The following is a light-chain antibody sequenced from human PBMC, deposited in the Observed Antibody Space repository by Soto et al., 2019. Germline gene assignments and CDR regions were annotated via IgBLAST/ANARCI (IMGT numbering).Light chain of an antibody. CDR2: DVT. CDR3: GSWDSSLSAYV. Sequence: QSALTQPRSVSGSPGQSVTISCTGSNSDVGAYKFVSWLQHNPGEAPKVMIYDVTQRPSGVPDRFSGTKSGNTASLTISGLQAEDEADYYCGSWDSSLSAYVFGTGTKVTVL. J-gene: IGLJ1*01. CDR1: NSDVGAYKF. V-gene: IGLV2-11*01.